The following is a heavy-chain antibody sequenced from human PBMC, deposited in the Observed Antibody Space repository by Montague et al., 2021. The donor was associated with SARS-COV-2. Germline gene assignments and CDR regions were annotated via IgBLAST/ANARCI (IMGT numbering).Heavy chain of an antibody. CDR3: ARGGRQWLVIDPRYYFDH. D-gene: IGHD6-19*01. CDR2: INHSGST. Sequence: SETLSLTCAVYGGSFSGYHWSWIRQPPGKGLEWIGEINHSGSTDYNPSLKSRVTISVDTSKNQFSLKLSSVTAADTAVYYCARGGRQWLVIDPRYYFDHWGQGTLVTVSS. CDR1: GGSFSGYH. V-gene: IGHV4-34*01. J-gene: IGHJ4*01.